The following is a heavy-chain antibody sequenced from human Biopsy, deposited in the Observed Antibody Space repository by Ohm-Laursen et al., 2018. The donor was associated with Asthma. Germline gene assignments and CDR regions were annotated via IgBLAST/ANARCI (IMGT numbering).Heavy chain of an antibody. CDR2: IKHDGTEK. V-gene: IGHV3-7*01. Sequence: GSLRLSCAASGFTFGDYWMSWVRQVPGKGLEWVANIKHDGTEKNHVDSLKGRFTISRDNAKNSLYLQMNSLRAEDTAVYYCARGDSSNWSHYYFEYWGQGTLVTVSS. CDR3: ARGDSSNWSHYYFEY. J-gene: IGHJ4*02. D-gene: IGHD3-22*01. CDR1: GFTFGDYW.